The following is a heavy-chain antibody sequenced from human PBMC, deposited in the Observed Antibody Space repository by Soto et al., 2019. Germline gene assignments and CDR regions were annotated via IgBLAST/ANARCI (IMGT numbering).Heavy chain of an antibody. V-gene: IGHV1-3*01. CDR3: ARPNDGTTPNAFDI. CDR1: GYTFTSYA. CDR2: INAGNGNT. D-gene: IGHD1-7*01. Sequence: VTSVKVSCKASGYTFTSYAMHWVRQAPGQRLEWMGWINAGNGNTKYSQKFQGRVTITRDTSASTAYMELSSLRSEDTAVYYCARPNDGTTPNAFDIWGQGTMVTVSS. J-gene: IGHJ3*02.